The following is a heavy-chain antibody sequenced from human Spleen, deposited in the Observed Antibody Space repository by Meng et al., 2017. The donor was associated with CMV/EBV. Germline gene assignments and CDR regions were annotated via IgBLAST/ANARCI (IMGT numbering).Heavy chain of an antibody. Sequence: GESLKISCAASEFTFSSYAMSWVRQAPGKGLEWVSVITGSGGSTYYADSVKGRFTISRDNSKNTLYLQMNSLRAEDTAVYYCARDASYYDFWSGYYGYYYYGMDVWGQGTTVTVSS. V-gene: IGHV3-23*01. CDR1: EFTFSSYA. CDR2: ITGSGGST. CDR3: ARDASYYDFWSGYYGYYYYGMDV. D-gene: IGHD3-3*01. J-gene: IGHJ6*02.